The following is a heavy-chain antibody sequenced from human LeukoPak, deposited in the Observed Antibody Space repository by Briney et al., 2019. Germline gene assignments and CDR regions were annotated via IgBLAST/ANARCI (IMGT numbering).Heavy chain of an antibody. J-gene: IGHJ4*02. CDR1: GYTFTSYD. D-gene: IGHD3-10*01. V-gene: IGHV1-8*01. CDR3: ARVQGYYYGSGSYLSDS. Sequence: GASVKVSCKASGYTFTSYDIKLVRQATGQGLEWMGWMNPNSGNTGYAQKFQGRVTMTRNTSISTAYMDLSSLRSEDTAVYYCARVQGYYYGSGSYLSDSWGQGTLVTVSS. CDR2: MNPNSGNT.